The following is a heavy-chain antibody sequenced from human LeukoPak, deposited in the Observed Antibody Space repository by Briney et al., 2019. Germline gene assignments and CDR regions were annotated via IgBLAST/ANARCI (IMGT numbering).Heavy chain of an antibody. CDR3: ARVRAVADLFDY. J-gene: IGHJ4*02. CDR2: IYYSGST. CDR1: GGSFSGYY. Sequence: SETLSLTCAVYGGSFSGYYWSWIRQPPGKGREWIGYIYYSGSTYYNPSLKSRVTISVDTYKNQFSLKLSSVTDAATAVYYCARVRAVADLFDYWGQGTLVTVSS. D-gene: IGHD6-19*01. V-gene: IGHV4-34*01.